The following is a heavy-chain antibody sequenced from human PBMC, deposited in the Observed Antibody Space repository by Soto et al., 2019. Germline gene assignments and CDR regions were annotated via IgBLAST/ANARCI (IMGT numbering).Heavy chain of an antibody. Sequence: QVQLVESGGGVVQPGRSLRLSCAASGFTFSSYGMHWVRQAPGKGLEWVAVISYDGSNKYYADSVKGRFTISRDNSKNTLYLHMSGLRAEDTAVYYCAKAGYYDFWSGYYEYGMDVWGHGTTVTVS. J-gene: IGHJ6*02. CDR1: GFTFSSYG. D-gene: IGHD3-3*01. V-gene: IGHV3-30*18. CDR2: ISYDGSNK. CDR3: AKAGYYDFWSGYYEYGMDV.